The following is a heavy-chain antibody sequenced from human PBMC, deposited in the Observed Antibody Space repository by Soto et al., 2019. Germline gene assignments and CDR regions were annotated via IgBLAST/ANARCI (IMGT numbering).Heavy chain of an antibody. D-gene: IGHD2-2*01. CDR2: INPNTGGA. CDR1: GFTFTGYY. J-gene: IGHJ6*02. Sequence: ASVKVSCKASGFTFTGYYIHWVRQAPGQGLQWMGWINPNTGGANYAQRFQGWVTMTTDTSISTAYMDLSRLTSDDTAVYYCATRHCSSSTCYDSDYYYYGMDVWGRGTKVTSP. CDR3: ATRHCSSSTCYDSDYYYYGMDV. V-gene: IGHV1-2*04.